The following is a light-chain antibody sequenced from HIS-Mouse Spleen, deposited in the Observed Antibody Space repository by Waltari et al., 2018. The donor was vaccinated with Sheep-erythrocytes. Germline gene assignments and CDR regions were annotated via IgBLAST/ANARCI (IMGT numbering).Light chain of an antibody. J-gene: IGKJ2*01. CDR2: AAS. V-gene: IGKV1-9*01. Sequence: DIQLTQSPSFLSASVGDRVTTTYRASQGISSYLAWYQQKPGKAPKLLIYAASTLQSGVPSRFSGSGSGTEFTLTISSLQPEDFATYYCQQLNSYPHTFSQGTKLEIK. CDR1: QGISSY. CDR3: QQLNSYPHT.